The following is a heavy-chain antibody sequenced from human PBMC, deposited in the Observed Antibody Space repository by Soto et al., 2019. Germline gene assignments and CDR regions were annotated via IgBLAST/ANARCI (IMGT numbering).Heavy chain of an antibody. CDR3: ARGVGFGYYYYHMDL. CDR1: GDSVTSVSDY. Sequence: SETLSLTCSVSGDSVTSVSDYWSWIRQPPGKGLEWIGYIYYSGSADYNPSLGSRVTISIDTSKNQFSLKLTSVTAADTAVYYCARGVGFGYYYYHMDLWGQGTTVTVSS. J-gene: IGHJ6*02. D-gene: IGHD3-10*01. CDR2: IYYSGSA. V-gene: IGHV4-61*01.